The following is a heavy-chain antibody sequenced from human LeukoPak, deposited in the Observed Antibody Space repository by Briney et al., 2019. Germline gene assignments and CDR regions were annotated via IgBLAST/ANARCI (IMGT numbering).Heavy chain of an antibody. Sequence: GGSLRLSCAASGFTFSTYWMHWVRQAPGKGLVWVSSINSDASRTSHADSVKGRFTISRDNAKNTLYLQLNSLRAEDTAVYYCTSWGDTTAEYFQRWGQGTLVTVSS. CDR1: GFTFSTYW. J-gene: IGHJ1*01. CDR2: INSDASRT. D-gene: IGHD2-21*02. V-gene: IGHV3-74*01. CDR3: TSWGDTTAEYFQR.